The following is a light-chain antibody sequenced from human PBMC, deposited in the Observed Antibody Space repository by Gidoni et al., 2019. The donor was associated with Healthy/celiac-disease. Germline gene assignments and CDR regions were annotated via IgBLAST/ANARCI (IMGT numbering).Light chain of an antibody. V-gene: IGKV1-39*01. Sequence: DIQMTQSPSSLSASVGDRVTITCRESQSISSYLNWYQQKPGKAPKLLIYAASSLQSGVPSRFSGSGSGTDFTLTISSLQPEDFATYYCQKSYSTTRVTFGPGTKVDIK. J-gene: IGKJ3*01. CDR1: QSISSY. CDR3: QKSYSTTRVT. CDR2: AAS.